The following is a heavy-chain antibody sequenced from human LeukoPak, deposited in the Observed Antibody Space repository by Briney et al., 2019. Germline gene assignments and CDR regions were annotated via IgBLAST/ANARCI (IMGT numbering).Heavy chain of an antibody. V-gene: IGHV1-46*01. J-gene: IGHJ4*02. CDR3: AREPGTMVRGNIL. CDR2: INPSGGST. Sequence: ASVKVSCKASGYTFTSYYMHWVRQAPGQELEWMGIINPSGGSTSYAQKFQGRVTMTRDTSTSTVYMELSSLRSEDTAVYYCAREPGTMVRGNILWGQGTLVTVSS. D-gene: IGHD3-10*01. CDR1: GYTFTSYY.